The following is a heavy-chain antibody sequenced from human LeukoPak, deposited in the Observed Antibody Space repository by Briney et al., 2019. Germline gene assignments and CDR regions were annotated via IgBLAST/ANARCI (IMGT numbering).Heavy chain of an antibody. CDR3: ARGYDYVWRSYRSGYFDY. Sequence: PSETLSLTXTVSGASISSYYWSWIRQPPGKGLEWIGHIYTSGSTNYNRSLKSRVTMLVDTSKNQISLKLSSVTAADTAVYYCARGYDYVWRSYRSGYFDYWGQGNPGHRLL. V-gene: IGHV4-4*07. CDR1: GASISSYY. D-gene: IGHD3-16*02. CDR2: IYTSGST. J-gene: IGHJ4*02.